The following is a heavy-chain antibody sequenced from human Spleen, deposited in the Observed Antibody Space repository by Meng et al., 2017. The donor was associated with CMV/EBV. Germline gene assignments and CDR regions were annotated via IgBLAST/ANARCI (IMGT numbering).Heavy chain of an antibody. CDR3: TRDDDCSSTSCSYYYYYGMDV. Sequence: GGSLRLSCAASGFTFGSHWMHWVRQVPGKGLVWVARINNDGSSTSYAESVKGRFTISRDNAKSTLHLQMNSLRAEDTAVYYCTRDDDCSSTSCSYYYYYGMDVWGQGTTVTVSS. CDR1: GFTFGSHW. V-gene: IGHV3-74*01. D-gene: IGHD2-2*01. J-gene: IGHJ6*02. CDR2: INNDGSST.